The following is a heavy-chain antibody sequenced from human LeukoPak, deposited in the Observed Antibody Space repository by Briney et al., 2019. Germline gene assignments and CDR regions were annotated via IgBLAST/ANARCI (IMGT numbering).Heavy chain of an antibody. V-gene: IGHV4-34*01. Sequence: SETLSLTCAVYGGSFSGYYWSWIRQPPGKGLEWIGEINHSGSTNYNPSLKSRVTISVDTSMNQFSLKLSSVTAADTAVYYCASHLIYYDILTGYYTGFDYWGQGTLVTVSS. CDR1: GGSFSGYY. CDR3: ASHLIYYDILTGYYTGFDY. J-gene: IGHJ4*02. D-gene: IGHD3-9*01. CDR2: INHSGST.